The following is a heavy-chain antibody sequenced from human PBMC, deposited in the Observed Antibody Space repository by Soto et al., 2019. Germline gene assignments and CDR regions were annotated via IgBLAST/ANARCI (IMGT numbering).Heavy chain of an antibody. V-gene: IGHV4-4*02. CDR1: GVSISIPNW. CDR2: IDHSGTT. CDR3: ATNSYSSLGV. J-gene: IGHJ6*02. Sequence: SETLSLTCAVSGVSISIPNWWAWVRQAPGKGLEWIGEIDHSGTTNYNPSLNSRVTISLDKSTNQFSLQLSSVTAADTAVYYCATNSYSSLGVWGQGTTVTVSS.